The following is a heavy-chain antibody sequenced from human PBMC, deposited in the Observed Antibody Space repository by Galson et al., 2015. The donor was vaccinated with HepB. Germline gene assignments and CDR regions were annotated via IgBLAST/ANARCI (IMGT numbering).Heavy chain of an antibody. Sequence: SVRVSCTASGYTFTSYGMNWVRQAPGQGLEWMGWISAYNGNTNYAQKLQGRVTMTTDTSTSTAYMELRSLRSDDTAVYYCARDRPRYSSPYGMDVWGQGTTVTVSS. CDR3: ARDRPRYSSPYGMDV. CDR2: ISAYNGNT. D-gene: IGHD6-13*01. J-gene: IGHJ6*02. CDR1: GYTFTSYG. V-gene: IGHV1-18*04.